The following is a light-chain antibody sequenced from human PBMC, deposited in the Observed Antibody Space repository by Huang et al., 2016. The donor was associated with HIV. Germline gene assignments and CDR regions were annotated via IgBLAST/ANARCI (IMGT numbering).Light chain of an antibody. CDR3: QQYSKWPPNT. V-gene: IGKV3-15*01. Sequence: EIVMKQSPATLSLSPGERATLSCRASQIVNSKLAWYQQKPGQAPRLLIYGASTRATGVPGRFSCSGSGTEFTLTISSLQSEDFAVYYCQQYSKWPPNTFGQGTKLESK. J-gene: IGKJ2*01. CDR2: GAS. CDR1: QIVNSK.